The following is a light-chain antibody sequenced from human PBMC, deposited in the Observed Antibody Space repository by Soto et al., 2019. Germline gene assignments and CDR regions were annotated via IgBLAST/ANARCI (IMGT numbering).Light chain of an antibody. CDR3: QQYNGT. V-gene: IGKV1-5*03. CDR1: QTISSW. CDR2: KAS. J-gene: IGKJ1*01. Sequence: DILMTQSPSTLSASVGDTVAITCRASQTISSWVAWYQQKPGRAPKLLIYKASSLESGVPSRFSGSGSGTEFTLTISSLQPDDFATYYCQQYNGTFGQGTKVDI.